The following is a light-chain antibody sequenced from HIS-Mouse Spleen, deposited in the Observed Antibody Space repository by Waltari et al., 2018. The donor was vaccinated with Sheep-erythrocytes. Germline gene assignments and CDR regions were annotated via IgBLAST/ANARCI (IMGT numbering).Light chain of an antibody. CDR2: EGS. CDR3: CSYAGSSTPWV. V-gene: IGLV2-23*01. Sequence: QSALTQPASVSGSPGQSITLSCPGTSRDVGMYYLVSWYQQHPGKAPKLMIYEGSKRPSGVSNRFSGSKSGNTASLTISGLQAEDEADYYCCSYAGSSTPWVFGGGTKLTVL. CDR1: SRDVGMYYL. J-gene: IGLJ3*02.